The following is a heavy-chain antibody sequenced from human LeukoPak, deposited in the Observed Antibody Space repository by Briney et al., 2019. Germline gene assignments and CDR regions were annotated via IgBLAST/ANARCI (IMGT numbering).Heavy chain of an antibody. CDR3: VNENYYHGSGYYPN. Sequence: AGGSLRLSCSASGLTFSSSAMHWVRQAPGRGLEYVSAMTSNGLNTYYADSVKDRFTISRDNSKNTLYLQMNSLRAEDTAVYYCVNENYYHGSGYYPNWGQGALVTVSS. CDR2: MTSNGLNT. J-gene: IGHJ4*02. D-gene: IGHD3-22*01. CDR1: GLTFSSSA. V-gene: IGHV3-64D*06.